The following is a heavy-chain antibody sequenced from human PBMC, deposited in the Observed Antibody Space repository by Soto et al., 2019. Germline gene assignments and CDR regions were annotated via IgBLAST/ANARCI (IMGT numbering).Heavy chain of an antibody. J-gene: IGHJ3*02. CDR2: ITANSGRT. CDR1: GFTFTTYA. V-gene: IGHV3-23*01. CDR3: AKDLYYYDSSGYYVAFDI. D-gene: IGHD3-22*01. Sequence: PGGSLRLSCAASGFTFTTYAMTWVRQAPGKGLEWVSSITANSGRTYYADSVKGRFTISRDNSKNTLYLQMNSLRAEDTAVYYCAKDLYYYDSSGYYVAFDIWGQGTMVTVSS.